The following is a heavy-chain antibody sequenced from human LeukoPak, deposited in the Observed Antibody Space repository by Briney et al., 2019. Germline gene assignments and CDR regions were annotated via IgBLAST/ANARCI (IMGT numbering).Heavy chain of an antibody. D-gene: IGHD3-10*01. CDR2: IIPIFGTA. V-gene: IGHV1-69*01. Sequence: SVRVSCKASGGTSSSYAISWVRQAPGQGLEWMGGIIPIFGTANYAQKFQGRVTITADESTSTAYMELSSLRSEDTAVYYCASGKNWFFDYWGQGTLVTVSS. CDR1: GGTSSSYA. J-gene: IGHJ4*02. CDR3: ASGKNWFFDY.